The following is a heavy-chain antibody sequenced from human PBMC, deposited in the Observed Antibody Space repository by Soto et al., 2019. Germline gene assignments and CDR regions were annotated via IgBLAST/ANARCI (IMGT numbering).Heavy chain of an antibody. CDR1: GFTFSSYG. CDR3: AKVAAVAKYYSYGMDV. Sequence: GGSLRLSCAASGFTFSSYGIYWVRQAPGKGLEWVALISYDGSDKYYADSVKGRFTISRDNSKNTLYLQMTSLRNEDAAVYYCAKVAAVAKYYSYGMDVWGQGATVTVSS. CDR2: ISYDGSDK. D-gene: IGHD6-19*01. V-gene: IGHV3-30*18. J-gene: IGHJ6*02.